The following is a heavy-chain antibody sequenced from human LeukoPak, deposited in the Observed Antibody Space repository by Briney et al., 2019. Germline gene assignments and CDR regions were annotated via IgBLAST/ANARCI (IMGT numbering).Heavy chain of an antibody. CDR1: GYTFTGYY. V-gene: IGHV1-2*02. CDR2: INPNSGGT. J-gene: IGHJ4*02. Sequence: GASVKVSCKASGYTFTGYYMHWVRQAPGQGLEWMGWINPNSGGTNYAQKFQGRVTMTTDTSTSTAYMELRSLRSDDTAVYYCARGAPSGYSSGFDYWGQGTLVTVSS. D-gene: IGHD6-19*01. CDR3: ARGAPSGYSSGFDY.